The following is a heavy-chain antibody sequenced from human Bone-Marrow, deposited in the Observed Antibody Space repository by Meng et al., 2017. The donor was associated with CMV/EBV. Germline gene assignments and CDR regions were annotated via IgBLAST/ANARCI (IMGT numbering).Heavy chain of an antibody. CDR2: ISSSSSYL. Sequence: GSLKISCAASGFTFSPYNMNWVRQAPGKGLEWVSFISSSSSYLYYADSVKGRFTISRDNAKNSLYLQMNSLRVEDTAVYYCVVGHDSRKVAYWGQGTLVTVSS. V-gene: IGHV3-21*01. CDR1: GFTFSPYN. CDR3: VVGHDSRKVAY. D-gene: IGHD2-15*01. J-gene: IGHJ4*02.